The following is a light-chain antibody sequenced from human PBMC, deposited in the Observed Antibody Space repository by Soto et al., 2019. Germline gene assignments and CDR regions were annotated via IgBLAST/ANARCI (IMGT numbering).Light chain of an antibody. J-gene: IGKJ4*01. CDR3: QQCRNWPLT. CDR2: DAS. Sequence: EIVVTQSPATLSVSPGEGATLSCKASQNVYNNLAWYQQRPGQPPRLLTYDASTRATGISARFSGSGYGTEFTLTISSLQSEDFAVYFCQQCRNWPLTFGGGTKVDIK. CDR1: QNVYNN. V-gene: IGKV3-15*01.